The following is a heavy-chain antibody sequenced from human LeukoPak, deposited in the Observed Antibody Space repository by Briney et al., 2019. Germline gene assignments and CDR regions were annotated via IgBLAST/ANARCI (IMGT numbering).Heavy chain of an antibody. V-gene: IGHV1-18*01. CDR1: GYTFTSSG. D-gene: IGHD6-6*01. J-gene: IGHJ5*02. Sequence: GASVKVSCKASGYTFTSSGISWVRQAPGQGLEWMGWISAYNGNTNYAQKLQGRVTMTTDTSTSTAYMELRSLRSDDTAVYYCARDHLVHSSSYGWFDPWGQGTLVTVSS. CDR2: ISAYNGNT. CDR3: ARDHLVHSSSYGWFDP.